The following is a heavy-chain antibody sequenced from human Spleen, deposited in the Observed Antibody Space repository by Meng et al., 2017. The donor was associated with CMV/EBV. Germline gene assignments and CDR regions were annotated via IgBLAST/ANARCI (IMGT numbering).Heavy chain of an antibody. CDR1: GYTFSNYD. Sequence: ASVNVSCKASGYTFSNYDINWVRQATGQGLEWMGWMNPNSGNSGYAQKFQGRVTMTRDTSTTTVYMELSSLRSEDTAVYYCARPPHMLDAFDIWGQGTMVTVSS. CDR2: MNPNSGNS. CDR3: ARPPHMLDAFDI. V-gene: IGHV1-8*01. J-gene: IGHJ3*02. D-gene: IGHD3-10*02.